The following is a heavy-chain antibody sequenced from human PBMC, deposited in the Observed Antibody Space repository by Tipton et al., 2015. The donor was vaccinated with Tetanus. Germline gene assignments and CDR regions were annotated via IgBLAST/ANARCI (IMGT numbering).Heavy chain of an antibody. V-gene: IGHV3-23*01. CDR2: ISGSGDST. CDR1: GFTFDSYP. Sequence: SLRLSCTASGFTFDSYPMNWVRQAPGKGLQWVSSISGSGDSTYYSDSMKGRFTISRDNSKNTLYLQMNSLRAEDTAVYYCAKVDIGSAPTRGYFDYWGQGTLVSVSA. D-gene: IGHD3-10*01. J-gene: IGHJ4*02. CDR3: AKVDIGSAPTRGYFDY.